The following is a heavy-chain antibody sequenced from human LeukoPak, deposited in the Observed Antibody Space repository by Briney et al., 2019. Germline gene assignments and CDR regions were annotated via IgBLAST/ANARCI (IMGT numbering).Heavy chain of an antibody. CDR3: ARVTLRNHDRSGYSWTIDY. V-gene: IGHV3-53*01. CDR2: IYSGGST. Sequence: GGSLSLSCAASGLTVSSNYMSWVRQAPGQGLDWVAVIYSGGSTYYAGSVKGRFIISRDNSRNTLDLQMNSLRAEDTAVYYCARVTLRNHDRSGYSWTIDYWGQGILVTVSS. J-gene: IGHJ4*02. CDR1: GLTVSSNY. D-gene: IGHD3-22*01.